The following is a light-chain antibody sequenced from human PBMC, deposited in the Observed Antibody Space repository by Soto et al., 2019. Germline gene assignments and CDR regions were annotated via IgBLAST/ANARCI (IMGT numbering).Light chain of an antibody. Sequence: QSALTQPASVSGSPGQSITISCTGTSSDVGAYNYVSWYQQHPGKAPKLMIYEVSNRPSGVSNRFSGSKSGNTASLTISGLQAEDEADYYCSSYTSRNTQVFGGGTKLTVL. V-gene: IGLV2-14*01. CDR2: EVS. CDR1: SSDVGAYNY. J-gene: IGLJ2*01. CDR3: SSYTSRNTQV.